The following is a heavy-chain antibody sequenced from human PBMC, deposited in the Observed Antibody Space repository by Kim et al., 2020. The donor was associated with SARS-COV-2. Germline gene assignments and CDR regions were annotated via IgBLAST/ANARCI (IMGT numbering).Heavy chain of an antibody. CDR2: INHSGST. CDR3: ARGFLGYWLLDGPFDF. V-gene: IGHV4-34*01. J-gene: IGHJ3*01. D-gene: IGHD2-15*01. Sequence: SETLSLTCAVYGGSFSGYYWSWIRQPPGKGLEWIGEINHSGSTNYNPSLKSRVTISVDTSKNQFSLKLSSVTAADTAVYYCARGFLGYWLLDGPFDFWG. CDR1: GGSFSGYY.